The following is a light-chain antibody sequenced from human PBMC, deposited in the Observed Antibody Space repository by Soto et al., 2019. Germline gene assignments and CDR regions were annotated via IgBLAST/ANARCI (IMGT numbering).Light chain of an antibody. J-gene: IGLJ2*01. CDR1: SSNIGAGYD. Sequence: QSVLTQPPSVSGAPGQRLTISCTGSSSNIGAGYDVHWYQQFPGTAPKLLIFGDINRPSGVPDRFSASKSGTSASLAITGLQAEDEADYYCQSYDSGMRAPVFGGGTKLTVL. CDR2: GDI. CDR3: QSYDSGMRAPV. V-gene: IGLV1-40*01.